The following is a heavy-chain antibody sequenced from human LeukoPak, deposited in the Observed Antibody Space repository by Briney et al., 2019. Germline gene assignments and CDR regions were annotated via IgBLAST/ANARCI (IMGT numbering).Heavy chain of an antibody. Sequence: SETLSLTCAVYGGSFSGYYWSWIRQPPGKGLEWIGEINHSGSTNYNPSLKSRVTISVDTSKNQFSLKLSSVTAADTAVYYCARGHYYDSSGYYYYYYYMDAWGKGTTVTVSS. CDR2: INHSGST. V-gene: IGHV4-34*01. CDR3: ARGHYYDSSGYYYYYYYMDA. J-gene: IGHJ6*03. D-gene: IGHD3-22*01. CDR1: GGSFSGYY.